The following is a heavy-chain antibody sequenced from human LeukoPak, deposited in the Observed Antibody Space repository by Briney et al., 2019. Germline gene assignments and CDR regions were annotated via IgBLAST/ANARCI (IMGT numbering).Heavy chain of an antibody. V-gene: IGHV3-23*01. CDR3: VKGLWAED. CDR1: GFTFSDSV. J-gene: IGHJ4*02. CDR2: ISPGASST. Sequence: GGSLRLSCAASGFTFSDSVMIWVRHAPGKGLEWVSTISPGASSTYYADSVKGRFTISRDDSKNTLFLQVNSLAAADTAIYYCVKGLWAEDWGLGTLVTVSS. D-gene: IGHD2-21*01.